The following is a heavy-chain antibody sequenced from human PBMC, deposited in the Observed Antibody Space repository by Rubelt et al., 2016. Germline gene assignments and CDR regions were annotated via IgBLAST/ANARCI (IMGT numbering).Heavy chain of an antibody. V-gene: IGHV4-59*12. D-gene: IGHD4-11*01. Sequence: QVQLQESGPGLVKPSETLSLTCTVSGGSIYSYYWSWIRQPPGKGLEWIAYVHYSGNTNYNPSLKSRVTGSVDTSKNQISLGLGSGTAADTAVYYCARSDYIVGSYYFDSWGQGTLVTVSS. CDR2: VHYSGNT. CDR3: ARSDYIVGSYYFDS. J-gene: IGHJ4*02. CDR1: GGSIYSYY.